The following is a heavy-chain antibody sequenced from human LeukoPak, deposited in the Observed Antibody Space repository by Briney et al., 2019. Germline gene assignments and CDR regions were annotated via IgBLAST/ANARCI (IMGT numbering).Heavy chain of an antibody. V-gene: IGHV4-59*01. J-gene: IGHJ4*02. CDR2: ISYSGTT. CDR3: ARGDDYKSTLFDY. Sequence: PSETLSLTCTVSGGSISSYYWNWIRQPPGKGLKWIGYISYSGTTNYNPSLKSRVTISVDTSKKQFSLKLTSATAADTAVYYCARGDDYKSTLFDYWGQGTLVTVSS. D-gene: IGHD5-12*01. CDR1: GGSISSYY.